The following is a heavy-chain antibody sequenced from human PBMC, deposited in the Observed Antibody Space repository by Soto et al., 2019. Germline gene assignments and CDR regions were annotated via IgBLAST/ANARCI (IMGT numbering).Heavy chain of an antibody. V-gene: IGHV1-69*12. CDR1: GGTFSSYA. CDR2: IIPIFGTA. D-gene: IGHD6-19*01. Sequence: QVQLVQSGAEVKKPGSSVKVSCKASGGTFSSYAISWVRQAPGQGLEWMGGIIPIFGTANYAQKFQGRVTINADESTRKAYMELSRLRAGDTAGYYFARKSGSGWYDYLGQGTLVTVSS. J-gene: IGHJ4*02. CDR3: ARKSGSGWYDY.